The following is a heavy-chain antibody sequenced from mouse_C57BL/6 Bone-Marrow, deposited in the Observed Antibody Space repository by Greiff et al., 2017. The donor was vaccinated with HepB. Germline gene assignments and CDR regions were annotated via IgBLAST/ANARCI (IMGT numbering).Heavy chain of an antibody. J-gene: IGHJ2*01. Sequence: QVQLQQSGAELARPGASVKLSCKASGYTFTSYGISWVKQRTGQGLEWIGEIYPRSGNTYYNEKFKGKATLTADKSSSTAYMELRSLTSEDTAVYYCTRGLLRSSRGQGTTLTVSS. CDR2: IYPRSGNT. CDR3: TRGLLRSS. D-gene: IGHD1-1*01. CDR1: GYTFTSYG. V-gene: IGHV1-81*01.